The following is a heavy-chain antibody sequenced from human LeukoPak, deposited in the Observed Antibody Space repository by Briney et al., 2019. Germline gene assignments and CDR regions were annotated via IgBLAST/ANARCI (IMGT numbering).Heavy chain of an antibody. CDR3: TRHVRGIAVAGSDYYYYMDV. CDR2: IRSKANSYAT. J-gene: IGHJ6*03. V-gene: IGHV3-73*01. Sequence: GGSLRLSCAASGFTFSGSAMHWVRQASGKGLEWAGRIRSKANSYATAYAASVKGRFTIYRDDSKNTAYLQMNSLKTEGTAVYYCTRHVRGIAVAGSDYYYYMDVWGKGTTVTVSS. D-gene: IGHD6-19*01. CDR1: GFTFSGSA.